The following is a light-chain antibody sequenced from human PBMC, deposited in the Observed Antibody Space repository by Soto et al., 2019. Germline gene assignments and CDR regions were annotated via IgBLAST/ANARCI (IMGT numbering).Light chain of an antibody. CDR3: LQDHDYPWT. J-gene: IGKJ1*01. CDR2: AAS. CDR1: QSISSY. Sequence: IPLTQSPSSLSASLGGRVTITCRASQSISSYLNWYQQKPGKAPKLLIYAASSLQSGVPSRFSGSGSGTDFSLTISSLQPEDFATYYCLQDHDYPWTFGQGTKVDIK. V-gene: IGKV1-6*01.